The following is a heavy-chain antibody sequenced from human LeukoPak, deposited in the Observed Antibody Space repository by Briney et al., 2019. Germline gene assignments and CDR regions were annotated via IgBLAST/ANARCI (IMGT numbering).Heavy chain of an antibody. V-gene: IGHV3-7*01. CDR2: IKQDGSEK. Sequence: GGSLRLSCAASGFTFSSYWMSWVRQAPGKGLEWVANIKQDGSEKYYVDSVKGRFTISRDNAKNSLYLQMNSLRAEDTAVYYCARERYSSGWPYYYYYMDVWGKGTTVTVSS. CDR3: ARERYSSGWPYYYYYMDV. J-gene: IGHJ6*03. D-gene: IGHD6-19*01. CDR1: GFTFSSYW.